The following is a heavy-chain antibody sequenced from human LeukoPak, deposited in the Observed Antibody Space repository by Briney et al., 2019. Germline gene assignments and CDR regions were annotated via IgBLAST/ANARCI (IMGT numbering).Heavy chain of an antibody. Sequence: GGSLRLSCAASGFTFSSSWMSWVRQAPGKGLEWVAHIKQDGSDKYYVDSVKGRFTLSRDNAKNSLYLQLNSLRVEDTAMYYCARHSSGSYYTYWGQGTRVTVSS. CDR1: GFTFSSSW. J-gene: IGHJ4*02. D-gene: IGHD3-10*01. CDR2: IKQDGSDK. V-gene: IGHV3-7*01. CDR3: ARHSSGSYYTY.